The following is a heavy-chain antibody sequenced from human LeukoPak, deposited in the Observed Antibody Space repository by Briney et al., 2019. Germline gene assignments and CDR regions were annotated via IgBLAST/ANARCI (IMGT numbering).Heavy chain of an antibody. J-gene: IGHJ4*02. CDR1: GYTLTELS. V-gene: IGHV1-24*01. CDR2: FDPEDGET. Sequence: ASVKVSCKVSGYTLTELSMHWVRQAPGKGLEWMGGFDPEDGETIYEQKFQGRVTMTEDTSTDTAYMELSSLRSEDTAVYYCATHYYYDSSGYAPDYWGQGTLVTVSS. D-gene: IGHD3-22*01. CDR3: ATHYYYDSSGYAPDY.